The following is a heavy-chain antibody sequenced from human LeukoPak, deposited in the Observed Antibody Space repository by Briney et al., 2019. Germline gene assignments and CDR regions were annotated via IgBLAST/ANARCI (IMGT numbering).Heavy chain of an antibody. D-gene: IGHD4/OR15-4a*01. V-gene: IGHV3-7*01. CDR2: IDLEGSQR. Sequence: PGGTLRLSCAASGFTFSSYGMSWVRQAPGKGLEWVANIDLEGSQRFYVDSLKGRFTISRDNANNLVYLQMNSLRAEDTAVYYCARDVDYANPRHDYWGQGTLVTVSS. CDR1: GFTFSSYG. J-gene: IGHJ4*02. CDR3: ARDVDYANPRHDY.